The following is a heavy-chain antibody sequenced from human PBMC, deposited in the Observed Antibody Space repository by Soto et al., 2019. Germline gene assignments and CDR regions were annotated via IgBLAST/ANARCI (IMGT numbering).Heavy chain of an antibody. CDR3: AREMNRNYYYYYGMDV. Sequence: GGSLRLSCAASGFTFSSYAMHWVRQAPGKGLEWVAVISYDGSNKYYADSVKGRFTISRDNSKNTLYLQMNSLRAEDTAVYYCAREMNRNYYYYYGMDVWGQGTTVTVSS. V-gene: IGHV3-30-3*01. J-gene: IGHJ6*02. CDR2: ISYDGSNK. CDR1: GFTFSSYA.